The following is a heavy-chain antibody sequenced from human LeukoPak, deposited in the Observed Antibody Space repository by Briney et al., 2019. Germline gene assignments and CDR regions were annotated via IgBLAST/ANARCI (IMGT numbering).Heavy chain of an antibody. CDR3: ARIGPYDSSGYYLFDY. Sequence: ESGPTLVNPTQTLTLTCTFSGFSLSTSGMRVSWIRQPPGKALEGLARIDWDDDKFYSTSLKTMLTISKDPSKNQVVLTMTNMDPVDTATYYCARIGPYDSSGYYLFDYWGQGTLVTVSS. D-gene: IGHD3-22*01. J-gene: IGHJ4*02. CDR1: GFSLSTSGMR. CDR2: IDWDDDK. V-gene: IGHV2-70*04.